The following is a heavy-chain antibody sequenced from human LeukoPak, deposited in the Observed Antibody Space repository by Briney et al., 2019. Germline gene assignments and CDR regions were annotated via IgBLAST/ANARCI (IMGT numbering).Heavy chain of an antibody. J-gene: IGHJ5*02. CDR3: ARALQYYDILTGYH. CDR1: GFTFSSYA. V-gene: IGHV3-30*04. Sequence: GRSLRLSCAASGFTFSSYAMHGVCQAPGKGVERVAVISYDGSNKYYADSVKGRFTISRDNSKNTLYLQMNSLRAEDTAVYYCARALQYYDILTGYHWGQGTLVTVSS. CDR2: ISYDGSNK. D-gene: IGHD3-9*01.